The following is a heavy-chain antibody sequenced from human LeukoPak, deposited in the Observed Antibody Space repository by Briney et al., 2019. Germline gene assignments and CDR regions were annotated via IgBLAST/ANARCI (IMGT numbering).Heavy chain of an antibody. Sequence: GGSLRLSCTASGFTFGDYAMSWVRQAPGKGLEWVGFIRSKAYGGTTEYAASVKGRFTISRDDSKSIAYLQMNSLKTEDTAVYYCTRDTLSSYGVFDYWGQGTLVTVSS. J-gene: IGHJ4*02. CDR2: IRSKAYGGTT. CDR1: GFTFGDYA. CDR3: TRDTLSSYGVFDY. V-gene: IGHV3-49*04. D-gene: IGHD1-26*01.